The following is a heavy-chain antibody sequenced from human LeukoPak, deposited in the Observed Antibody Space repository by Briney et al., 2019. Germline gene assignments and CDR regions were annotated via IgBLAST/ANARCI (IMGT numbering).Heavy chain of an antibody. Sequence: KPSQTLSLTCTVSGGSISSVSYYWTWIRQPAGKGLEWIGRISATGSNNYNPSLKGRVTISIDTSKNQFSLKLSSVTAADTAVYYCAGEVRARDGYNYGGSDYWGQGTLVTVSS. CDR3: AGEVRARDGYNYGGSDY. CDR1: GGSISSVSYY. D-gene: IGHD5-24*01. J-gene: IGHJ4*02. V-gene: IGHV4-61*02. CDR2: ISATGSN.